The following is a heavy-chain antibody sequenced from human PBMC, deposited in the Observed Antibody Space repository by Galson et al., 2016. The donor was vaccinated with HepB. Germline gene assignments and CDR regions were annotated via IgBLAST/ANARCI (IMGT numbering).Heavy chain of an antibody. J-gene: IGHJ4*02. Sequence: SLRLSCAASGFTFSNYGMHWVRQAPGKGLEWVAADSMDGRRKFYADSVKGRFTISRDNSNNMLFLQMSSLRADDTAVYYCAKRHEYCPAVGCSVDYWGQGTLDAVSS. V-gene: IGHV3-30*18. CDR1: GFTFSNYG. CDR3: AKRHEYCPAVGCSVDY. CDR2: DSMDGRRK. D-gene: IGHD2/OR15-2a*01.